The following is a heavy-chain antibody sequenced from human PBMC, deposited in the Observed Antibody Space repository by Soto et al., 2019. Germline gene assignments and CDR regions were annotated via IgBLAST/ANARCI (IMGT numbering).Heavy chain of an antibody. Sequence: EVQLVESGGGLVQPGGSLRLSCEASGFNVSNYYMTWVRQAPGKGLEWVSVLYSGGTIYYADSVKGRFTISRHDSKNTLYLKMNSLRDEDTAVYYCARGGRSLGVDYYYGLDVWGQGTTVTVSS. CDR3: ARGGRSLGVDYYYGLDV. D-gene: IGHD2-8*01. CDR2: LYSGGTI. V-gene: IGHV3-53*04. J-gene: IGHJ6*02. CDR1: GFNVSNYY.